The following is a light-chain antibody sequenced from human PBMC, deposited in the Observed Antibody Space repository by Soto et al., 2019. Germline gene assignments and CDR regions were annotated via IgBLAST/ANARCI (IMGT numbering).Light chain of an antibody. CDR2: GAS. CDR3: HQYGSSPWT. V-gene: IGKV3-20*01. Sequence: ELVLTQSPGTLSLSPGERATLSCRASQTVSSARLAWFQQKPGQAPRLLIYGASSRAPGIPDRFSGSGSETDFTLTITRLESEDFAVYSCHQYGSSPWTFGQGTKVDIK. CDR1: QTVSSAR. J-gene: IGKJ1*01.